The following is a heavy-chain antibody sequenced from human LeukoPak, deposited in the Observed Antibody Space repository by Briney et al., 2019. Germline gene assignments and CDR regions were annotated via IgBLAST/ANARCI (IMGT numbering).Heavy chain of an antibody. V-gene: IGHV3-30*18. J-gene: IGHJ4*02. CDR2: ISYDGSKE. Sequence: GRSLRLSCAASGFTFSRNGMHWVRQAPGKGLEWVAVISYDGSKEYYADSVKGRFTISRDNSRNTLYVQMNSLRAEDAAAYYCAKEYSSGWCYFDNWGQGTLVTVSS. CDR3: AKEYSSGWCYFDN. CDR1: GFTFSRNG. D-gene: IGHD6-19*01.